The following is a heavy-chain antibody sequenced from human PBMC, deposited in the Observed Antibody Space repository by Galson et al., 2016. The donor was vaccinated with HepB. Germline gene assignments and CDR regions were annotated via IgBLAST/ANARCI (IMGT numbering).Heavy chain of an antibody. CDR2: TFYRSKWYN. Sequence: CAISGDSVSGNSVAWNWIRQSPSRGLEWLGRTFYRSKWYNEYAVSVKSRITITPDTSKNQFSLQLNSVTPEDTAVYYCVRGGYCGGRSCYNRRDWFDPWGQGTLVTVSS. CDR3: VRGGYCGGRSCYNRRDWFDP. J-gene: IGHJ5*02. V-gene: IGHV6-1*01. D-gene: IGHD2-15*01. CDR1: GDSVSGNSVA.